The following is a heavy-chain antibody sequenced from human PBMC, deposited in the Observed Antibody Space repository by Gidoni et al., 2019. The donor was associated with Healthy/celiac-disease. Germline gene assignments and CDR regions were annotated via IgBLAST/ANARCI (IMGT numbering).Heavy chain of an antibody. V-gene: IGHV3-33*01. J-gene: IGHJ4*02. CDR1: GFTFSSYG. CDR3: ARDSWGSYRYGLDY. CDR2: IGYDGSNK. D-gene: IGHD3-16*02. Sequence: QVQLVESGGGVVQPGRSLRLSCAASGFTFSSYGMHWVRQAPGKGLEWVAVIGYDGSNKYYADSVKGRFTISRDNSKNTLYLQMNSLRAEDTAVYYCARDSWGSYRYGLDYWGQGTLVTVSS.